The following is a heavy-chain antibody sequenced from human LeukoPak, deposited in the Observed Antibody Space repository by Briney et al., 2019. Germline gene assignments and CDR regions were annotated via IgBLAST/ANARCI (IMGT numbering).Heavy chain of an antibody. CDR2: VYYSGTT. D-gene: IGHD6-13*01. V-gene: IGHV4-61*08. Sequence: SQTLSLTCTVSGGSISSGGYYWNWIRQPPGKGLEWIGHVYYSGTTNYNPSLQSRVTMSVDTSRNQFSLNLNSVTAADTAVYFCARAWIAASGLNFDYWGQGTLVAVSS. CDR1: GGSISSGGYY. J-gene: IGHJ4*02. CDR3: ARAWIAASGLNFDY.